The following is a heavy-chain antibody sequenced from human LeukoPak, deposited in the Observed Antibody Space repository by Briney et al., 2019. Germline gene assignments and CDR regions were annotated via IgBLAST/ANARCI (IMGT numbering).Heavy chain of an antibody. CDR2: IYSGGST. CDR3: ARDRRDYDSSGYYKNNYWYFDL. D-gene: IGHD3-22*01. Sequence: GGSLRLFCAASGFTVSSNYMSWVRQAPGKGLEWVSLIYSGGSTYYADSVKGRFTISRDNSKNTLFLQMNSLRAQDTDVYYCARDRRDYDSSGYYKNNYWYFDLWGRGTLVTVSS. V-gene: IGHV3-53*01. CDR1: GFTVSSNY. J-gene: IGHJ2*01.